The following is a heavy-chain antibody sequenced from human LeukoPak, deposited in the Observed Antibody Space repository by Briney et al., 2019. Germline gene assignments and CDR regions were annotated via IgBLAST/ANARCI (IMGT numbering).Heavy chain of an antibody. J-gene: IGHJ4*02. CDR2: IKQDGSQE. D-gene: IGHD6-13*01. V-gene: IGHV3-7*01. CDR3: VREWAGGLAAAGTRIESSY. CDR1: EFSASNYW. Sequence: GGSLRLSCVVSEFSASNYWMSWVRQAPGKGLEWVANIKQDGSQENYVDSVKGRFTISRDNAKNSVYLQMNGLLVEDTAVYYCVREWAGGLAAAGTRIESSYWGQGTQVIVSS.